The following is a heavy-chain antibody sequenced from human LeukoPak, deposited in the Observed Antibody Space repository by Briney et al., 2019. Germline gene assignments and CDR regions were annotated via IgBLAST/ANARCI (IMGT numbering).Heavy chain of an antibody. CDR2: IYYSGST. D-gene: IGHD3-22*01. Sequence: SETLSLTCTVSGGSISSYYWSWIRQPPGKGLEWIGYIYYSGSTNHNPSLKSRVTISVDTSKNQFSLRLSSVTAADTAVYYCARASYSYDINGWVPFDYWGQGTLVTVSS. CDR1: GGSISSYY. J-gene: IGHJ4*02. V-gene: IGHV4-59*08. CDR3: ARASYSYDINGWVPFDY.